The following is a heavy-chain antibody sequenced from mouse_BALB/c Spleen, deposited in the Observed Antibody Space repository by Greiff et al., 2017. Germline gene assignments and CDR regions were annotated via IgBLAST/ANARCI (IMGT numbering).Heavy chain of an antibody. D-gene: IGHD2-1*01. CDR1: GFAFSSYD. J-gene: IGHJ3*01. CDR3: ARLYYGNLFAY. CDR2: ISSGGGST. Sequence: EVMLVESGGGLVKPGGSLKLSCAASGFAFSSYDMSWVRQTPEKRLEWVAYISSGGGSTYYPDTVKGRFTISRDNAKNTLYLQMSSLKSEDTAMYYCARLYYGNLFAYWGQGTLVTVSA. V-gene: IGHV5-12-1*01.